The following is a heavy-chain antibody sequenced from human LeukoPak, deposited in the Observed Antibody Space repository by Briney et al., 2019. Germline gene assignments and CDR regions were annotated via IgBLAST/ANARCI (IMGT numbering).Heavy chain of an antibody. Sequence: ASVTVSCTASGGTFSSYAISWVRQAPGQGLEWMGGFDPEDGETIYAQKFQGRVTMTEDTSTDTAYMELSSLRSEDTAVYYCATDLVGATRSYNWFDPWGQGTLVTVSS. CDR2: FDPEDGET. CDR3: ATDLVGATRSYNWFDP. D-gene: IGHD1-26*01. J-gene: IGHJ5*02. V-gene: IGHV1-24*01. CDR1: GGTFSSYA.